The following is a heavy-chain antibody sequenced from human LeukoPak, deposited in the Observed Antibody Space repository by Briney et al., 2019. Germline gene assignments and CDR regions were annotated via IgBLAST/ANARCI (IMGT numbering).Heavy chain of an antibody. J-gene: IGHJ4*02. CDR2: INPNSGGT. CDR3: ARVKEYRGYLFGY. CDR1: GYTSTGYY. V-gene: IGHV1-2*02. Sequence: ASVKVSCKASGYTSTGYYMHCVRQAPGQGLEWMGWINPNSGGTNYAQKFQGRVTMTRDTSISTAYMELSRLRSDDTAVYYCARVKEYRGYLFGYWGQGTLVTVSS. D-gene: IGHD2-2*03.